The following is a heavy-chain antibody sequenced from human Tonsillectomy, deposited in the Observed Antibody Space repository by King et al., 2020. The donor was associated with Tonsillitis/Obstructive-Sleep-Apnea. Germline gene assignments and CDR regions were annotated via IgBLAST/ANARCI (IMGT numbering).Heavy chain of an antibody. D-gene: IGHD6-19*01. J-gene: IGHJ4*02. V-gene: IGHV4-59*01. CDR1: GDSISSYY. Sequence: QVQLQESGPGLVKPSETLSLTCTVSGDSISSYYWSWVRQPPGKGLEWIGYIYYDGSTTYNPSLKSRLTISVDTSKNQFSLKLSSVTAADTAVYFCARGSTSGWYRNDYWGQGALVTVSS. CDR3: ARGSTSGWYRNDY. CDR2: IYYDGST.